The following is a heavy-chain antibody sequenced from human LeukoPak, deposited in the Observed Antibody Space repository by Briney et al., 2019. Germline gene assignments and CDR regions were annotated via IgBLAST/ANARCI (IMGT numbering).Heavy chain of an antibody. J-gene: IGHJ5*02. V-gene: IGHV3-23*01. CDR3: AKDGLFWSGYWGVNWFDP. CDR2: ISGSGGST. CDR1: GFTFSSYA. D-gene: IGHD3-3*01. Sequence: PGGSLRLSCAASGFTFSSYAMTWVRQAPGKGLEWVSAISGSGGSTYYADSVKGRFTISRDNSKNTLYLQMNSLRAEDTAVYYCAKDGLFWSGYWGVNWFDPWGQGTLVTVSS.